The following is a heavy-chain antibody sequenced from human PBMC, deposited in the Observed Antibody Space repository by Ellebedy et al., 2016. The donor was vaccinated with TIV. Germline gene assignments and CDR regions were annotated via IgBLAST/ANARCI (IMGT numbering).Heavy chain of an antibody. CDR2: IYHSGNT. Sequence: MPSETLSLTCTVSGYSISRGYYWGWIWQPPGKGLEWIGNIYHSGNTYYNPSLKNRVTISVDTSKNQFSLKLSSVTAADTAVYYCAKDALITTIIGRGGWFDPWGQGTLVTVSS. J-gene: IGHJ5*02. V-gene: IGHV4-38-2*02. D-gene: IGHD3-22*01. CDR1: GYSISRGYY. CDR3: AKDALITTIIGRGGWFDP.